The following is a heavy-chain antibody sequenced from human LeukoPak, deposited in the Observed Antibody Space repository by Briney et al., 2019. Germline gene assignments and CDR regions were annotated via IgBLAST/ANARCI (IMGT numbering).Heavy chain of an antibody. D-gene: IGHD1/OR15-1a*01. J-gene: IGHJ5*02. CDR2: TIPILDIT. CDR1: GGTLSNYA. V-gene: IGHV1-69*04. CDR3: ASGTRGTWYICDP. Sequence: ASVKVSCKASGGTLSNYAFAWVRQAPGQGLEWMGRTIPILDITNYAQKFQGRVTITADKSTSTAYMELSSLRSEDTAVYYCASGTRGTWYICDPWGQGTLVTVSS.